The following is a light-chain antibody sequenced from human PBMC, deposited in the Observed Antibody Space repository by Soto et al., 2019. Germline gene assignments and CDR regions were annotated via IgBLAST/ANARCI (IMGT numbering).Light chain of an antibody. V-gene: IGKV3-15*01. Sequence: TVSVSPGESATLSCRASQNIYYNVAWYQQRPGQAPRLLIYRASTRAPGVPARFSGSGSGTEFTLTISSLQPEDFTVYSCLQYHNLWAFGQGTKV. J-gene: IGKJ1*01. CDR2: RAS. CDR3: LQYHNLWA. CDR1: QNIYYN.